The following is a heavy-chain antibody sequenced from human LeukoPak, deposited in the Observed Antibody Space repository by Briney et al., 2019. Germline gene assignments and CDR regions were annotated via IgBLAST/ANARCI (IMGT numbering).Heavy chain of an antibody. V-gene: IGHV3-23*01. CDR3: AKPAYFTMVRGVMRYFDY. D-gene: IGHD3-10*01. CDR1: GFTFNSDA. CDR2: ISGSGGST. J-gene: IGHJ4*02. Sequence: GGSLRLSCAASGFTFNSDAMSWVRQAPGKGLEWVSAISGSGGSTYYADSVKGRFTISRDNSKNTLYLQMNSLRAEDTAVYYCAKPAYFTMVRGVMRYFDYWGQGTLVTVSS.